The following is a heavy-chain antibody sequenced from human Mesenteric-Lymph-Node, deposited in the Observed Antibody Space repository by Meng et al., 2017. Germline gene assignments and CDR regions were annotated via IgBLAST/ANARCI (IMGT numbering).Heavy chain of an antibody. Sequence: SETLSLTCTVSGVSISSYYWTWIRQPPGKGLEWIGYIYSSGSTNSNPSLKSRVTISVDTSKNQFSLKLSSVTAADTAVYYCARLGQWLVHAFDIWGQGTMVTVSS. CDR1: GVSISSYY. CDR2: IYSSGST. J-gene: IGHJ3*02. V-gene: IGHV4-59*12. D-gene: IGHD6-19*01. CDR3: ARLGQWLVHAFDI.